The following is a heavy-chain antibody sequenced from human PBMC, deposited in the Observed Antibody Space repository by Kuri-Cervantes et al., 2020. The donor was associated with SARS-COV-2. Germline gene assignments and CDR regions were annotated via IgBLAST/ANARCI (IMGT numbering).Heavy chain of an antibody. CDR2: ISSNGGST. D-gene: IGHD4-17*01. CDR1: GFTFSSYA. CDR3: ARDLVWGDYDY. V-gene: IGHV3-64*04. Sequence: GESLKISCAASGFTFSSYAMSWVRQAPGKGLEYVSAISSNGGSTYYADSVKGRFTISRDNFKNTLYLQMNSLRAEDTAVYYCARDLVWGDYDYWGHGNLVTVSS. J-gene: IGHJ4*01.